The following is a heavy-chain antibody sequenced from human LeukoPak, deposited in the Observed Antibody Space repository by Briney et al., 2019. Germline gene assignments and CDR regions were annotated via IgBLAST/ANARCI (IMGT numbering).Heavy chain of an antibody. CDR3: ARGLRYCSGGFCYFDY. J-gene: IGHJ4*02. V-gene: IGHV4-59*01. CDR2: IYYSGST. CDR1: GGSISSYY. Sequence: SETLSLTCTVSGGSISSYYWSLIRQPPGKGLEWIGYIYYSGSTNYNPSLKSRVTISVGTSKNQFSLKLSSVTAADTAVYYCARGLRYCSGGFCYFDYWGQGTLVTVSS. D-gene: IGHD2-15*01.